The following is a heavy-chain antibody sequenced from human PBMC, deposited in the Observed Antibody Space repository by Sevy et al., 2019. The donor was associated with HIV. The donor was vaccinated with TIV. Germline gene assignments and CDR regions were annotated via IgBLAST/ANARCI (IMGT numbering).Heavy chain of an antibody. Sequence: GGSLRLSCAASRFTFSSYGMHWVRQAPGKGLEWVAVIWYDGKNKYYDDSVKGRFTISRDNSKNTLYLEMNSLRAEDTAVYYCARDVAAAGTTAFDVWGQGTMVTVSS. CDR3: ARDVAAAGTTAFDV. V-gene: IGHV3-33*01. J-gene: IGHJ3*01. CDR1: RFTFSSYG. CDR2: IWYDGKNK. D-gene: IGHD6-13*01.